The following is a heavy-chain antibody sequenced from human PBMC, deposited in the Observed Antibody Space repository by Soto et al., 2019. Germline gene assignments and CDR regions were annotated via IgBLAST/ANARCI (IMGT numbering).Heavy chain of an antibody. CDR3: ARDSLVGTGFPANYYYGMDV. J-gene: IGHJ6*02. CDR2: ISSSSSTI. Sequence: QPGGSLRLSCAASGFTFSSYSMNWVRQAPGKGLEWVSYISSSSSTIYYADSVKGRFTISRDNAKNSLYLQMNSLRAEDTAVYYCARDSLVGTGFPANYYYGMDVWGQGTTVTVSS. D-gene: IGHD3-9*01. CDR1: GFTFSSYS. V-gene: IGHV3-48*01.